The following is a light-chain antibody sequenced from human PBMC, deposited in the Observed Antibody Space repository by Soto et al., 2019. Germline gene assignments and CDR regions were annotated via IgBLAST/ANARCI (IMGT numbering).Light chain of an antibody. Sequence: EIVLTQSQGTLSLSPEERATLSCRASQSVSSSYLAWYQQKPGQAPRLLIYGAFTRATCIPDRFSGSGSGTDFTHTINRLEPEDFAVYYCQQHETLITFGQGTRLEIK. CDR3: QQHETLIT. J-gene: IGKJ5*01. CDR1: QSVSSSY. V-gene: IGKV3-20*01. CDR2: GAF.